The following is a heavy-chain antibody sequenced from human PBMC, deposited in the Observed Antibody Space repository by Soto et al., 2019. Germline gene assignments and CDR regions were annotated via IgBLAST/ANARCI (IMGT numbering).Heavy chain of an antibody. D-gene: IGHD1-26*01. CDR2: MNPNSGNT. Sequence: ASVKVSCKASGYTFTSYDINWVRQATGQGLEWMGWMNPNSGNTGYAQKFQGRVTMTRNTSISTAYMELSSLRSEETAVYYCASSSGRYRGSTYGLDVWGQGTTVTVSS. V-gene: IGHV1-8*01. CDR1: GYTFTSYD. J-gene: IGHJ6*02. CDR3: ASSSGRYRGSTYGLDV.